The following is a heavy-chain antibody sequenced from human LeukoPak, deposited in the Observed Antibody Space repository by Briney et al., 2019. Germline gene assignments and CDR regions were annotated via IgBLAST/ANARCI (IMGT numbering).Heavy chain of an antibody. CDR1: GFTFSSYS. V-gene: IGHV3-21*01. J-gene: IGHJ4*02. D-gene: IGHD3-22*01. CDR2: ISSSSSYI. CDR3: ARGREYYYDREGFDY. Sequence: PGGSLRLSCAASGFTFSSYSMNRVRQAPGKGLEWVSSISSSSSYIYYADSVKGRFTISRDNAKNSLYLQMNSLRAEDTAVYYCARGREYYYDREGFDYWGQGTLVTVSS.